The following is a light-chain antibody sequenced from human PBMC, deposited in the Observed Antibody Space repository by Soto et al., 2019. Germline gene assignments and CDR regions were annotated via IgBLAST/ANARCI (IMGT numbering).Light chain of an antibody. V-gene: IGKV3-20*01. J-gene: IGKJ1*01. CDR3: QQYGSSPPWT. Sequence: EIVLTQSPGTLSLSPGERATLSCRASQSVSSSYLAWYQQKPGQAPRLLIYGASSRATGIPDRFSGSVSGTGFTLTISRLEPEDFAVYYCQQYGSSPPWTFGPGTKVDIK. CDR2: GAS. CDR1: QSVSSSY.